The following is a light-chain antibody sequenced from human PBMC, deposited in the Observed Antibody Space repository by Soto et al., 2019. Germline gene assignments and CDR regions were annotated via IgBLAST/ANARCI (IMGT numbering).Light chain of an antibody. J-gene: IGKJ1*01. Sequence: DVVMTQSPVSLSVTLGQPASISCRSSQSIVYSDGKAYLSWFQQRPGQSPRRLIYKASNRDSGVPDRFSGSGSGTDFTLQIDRVEAEDVGIYYCMQGTNWPPTFGRVTRVEIK. CDR1: QSIVYSDGKAY. CDR3: MQGTNWPPT. V-gene: IGKV2-30*01. CDR2: KAS.